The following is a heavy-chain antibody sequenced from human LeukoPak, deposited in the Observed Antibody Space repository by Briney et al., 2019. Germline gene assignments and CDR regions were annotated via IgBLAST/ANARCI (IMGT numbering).Heavy chain of an antibody. Sequence: RGLRLAWEEAGFALSSDGGRWVRKDPNKGLEWVAVIWYDGSNKYYADSVKGRFTISRDNSKNTLYLQMNSLRAEDTAVYYCAKDPTMVRGVISTYYYYMDVWSKGTTVTVSS. CDR1: GFALSSDG. V-gene: IGHV3-33*06. D-gene: IGHD3-10*01. CDR3: AKDPTMVRGVISTYYYYMDV. J-gene: IGHJ6*03. CDR2: IWYDGSNK.